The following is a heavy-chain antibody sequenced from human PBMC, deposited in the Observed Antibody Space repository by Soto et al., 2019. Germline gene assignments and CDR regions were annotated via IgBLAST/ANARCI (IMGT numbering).Heavy chain of an antibody. D-gene: IGHD6-13*01. CDR1: GGYIRSNY. CDR3: ARYRREAVAGYTLDN. J-gene: IGHJ4*02. CDR2: VYNSGST. V-gene: IGHV4-59*01. Sequence: SETLSRSCTVAGGYIRSNYWTLIRHPPGKGLEWIGYVYNSGSTNYNPSLKSRVTISEDTSKSQFSLKVNSMTAADTAVYYCARYRREAVAGYTLDNWGQGILVTVFS.